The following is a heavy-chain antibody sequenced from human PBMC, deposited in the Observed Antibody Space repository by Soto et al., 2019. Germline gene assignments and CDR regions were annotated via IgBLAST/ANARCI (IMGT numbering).Heavy chain of an antibody. CDR3: AASYGWGTYYNDY. CDR1: GFTFTSSA. CDR2: IVVGSGNT. V-gene: IGHV1-58*02. J-gene: IGHJ4*02. Sequence: SVKVSCKASGFTFTSSAMQWVRQARGQRLEWIGWIVVGSGNTNYAQKFQERVTITRDMSTSTAYMELSSLRSEDTAVYYCAASYGWGTYYNDYWGQGTLVTVSS. D-gene: IGHD3-10*01.